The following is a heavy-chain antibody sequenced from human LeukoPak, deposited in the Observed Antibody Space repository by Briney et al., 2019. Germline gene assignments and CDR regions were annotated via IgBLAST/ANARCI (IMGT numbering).Heavy chain of an antibody. CDR3: ARVSSLVVITSFADAFDI. Sequence: GASVKVSCKASGYTFTDYYMHWVRQARGQGLEWMGWINPNSGGTKYAQKFQGRVTMTRDTSISTAHLELSRLRSDDTAIYYCARVSSLVVITSFADAFDIWGHGTMVTVSS. CDR1: GYTFTDYY. V-gene: IGHV1-2*02. D-gene: IGHD3-22*01. CDR2: INPNSGGT. J-gene: IGHJ3*02.